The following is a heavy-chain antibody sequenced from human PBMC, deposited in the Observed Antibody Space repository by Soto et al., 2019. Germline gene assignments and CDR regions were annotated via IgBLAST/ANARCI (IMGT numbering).Heavy chain of an antibody. CDR2: IYYSGST. J-gene: IGHJ5*02. Sequence: QVQLQESGPGLVKPSQTLSLTCTVSGGSISSGDYYWSWIRQPPGKGLEWIGYIYYSGSTYYNPSLQSRVTKSVDTSKNQFSLKLSSVTAADTAGYYCARNLVSGSTHNWFDPWGQGTLVTVSS. CDR3: ARNLVSGSTHNWFDP. V-gene: IGHV4-30-4*01. CDR1: GGSISSGDYY. D-gene: IGHD3-10*01.